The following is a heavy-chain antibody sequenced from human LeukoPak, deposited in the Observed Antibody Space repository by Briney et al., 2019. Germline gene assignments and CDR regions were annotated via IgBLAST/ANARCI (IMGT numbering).Heavy chain of an antibody. D-gene: IGHD3-22*01. CDR3: AADSSGYISNDAFDI. CDR2: IVVGSGKT. J-gene: IGHJ3*02. Sequence: SVKVSCKASGFTFTSSAVQWGRQAREKRLEWIGWIVVGSGKTNYAQKFQERVTITRHMSTSTAYMELSSLRSEDTAVYYCAADSSGYISNDAFDIWGQGTMVTVSS. V-gene: IGHV1-58*01. CDR1: GFTFTSSA.